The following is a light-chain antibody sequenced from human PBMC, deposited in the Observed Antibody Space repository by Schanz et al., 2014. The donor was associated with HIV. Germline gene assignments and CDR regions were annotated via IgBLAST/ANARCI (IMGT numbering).Light chain of an antibody. J-gene: IGLJ2*01. CDR1: SGDVGRYDY. CDR2: DVT. V-gene: IGLV2-14*03. CDR3: SSYTSSSSVV. Sequence: SALTQPASVSGSLGQSITISCTGTSGDVGRYDYVSWYQQHPGQAPKLLIYDVTNRPSGVSNRFSGSKSGNTASLTISGLQAEDEADYYCSSYTSSSSVVFGGGTKLTVL.